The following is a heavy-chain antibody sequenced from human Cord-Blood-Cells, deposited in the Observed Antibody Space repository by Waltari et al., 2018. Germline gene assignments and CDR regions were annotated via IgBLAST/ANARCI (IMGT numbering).Heavy chain of an antibody. D-gene: IGHD3-22*01. CDR1: GGSITSYY. CDR3: ASSDYYDSSGYLTPGEDAFDI. CDR2: IYYSGST. Sequence: QVQLQESGPGLVKPSETLSLTCTVSGGSITSYYWSWIRQPTGMGLVWIGYIYYSGSTNYNPSLKSRVTISVDTSKNQFSLKLSSVTAADTAVYYCASSDYYDSSGYLTPGEDAFDIWGQGTMVTVSS. J-gene: IGHJ3*02. V-gene: IGHV4-59*08.